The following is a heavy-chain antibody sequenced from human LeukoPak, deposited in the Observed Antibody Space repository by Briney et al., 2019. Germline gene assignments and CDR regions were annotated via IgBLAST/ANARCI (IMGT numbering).Heavy chain of an antibody. CDR3: AKVWAYDGSGNPYWHFDL. D-gene: IGHD3-10*01. J-gene: IGHJ2*01. Sequence: QPGGSLRLSCSASGFTFSSYAMSWVRQAPGKVLEWVSGISASGAVTYYADSVKGRFTVSRDNSKNTLYLQMNSLRAEDTAVYYCAKVWAYDGSGNPYWHFDLWGRGALVTVSS. CDR1: GFTFSSYA. CDR2: ISASGAVT. V-gene: IGHV3-23*01.